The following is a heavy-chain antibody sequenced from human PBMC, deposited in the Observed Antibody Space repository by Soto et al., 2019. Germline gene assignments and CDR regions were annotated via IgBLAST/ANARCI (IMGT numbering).Heavy chain of an antibody. J-gene: IGHJ6*02. V-gene: IGHV4-31*03. CDR3: ARDPLEVATTNEYYYGMDV. CDR1: GGSISSGGYY. D-gene: IGHD5-12*01. CDR2: IYYSGST. Sequence: QVQLQESGPGLVKPSQTLSLTCTVSGGSISSGGYYWSWIRQHPGKGLEWIGYIYYSGSTYYNPSLKSRVTRSVDTSKNQFSLKLSSVTAADTAVYYCARDPLEVATTNEYYYGMDVWGQGTTVTVSS.